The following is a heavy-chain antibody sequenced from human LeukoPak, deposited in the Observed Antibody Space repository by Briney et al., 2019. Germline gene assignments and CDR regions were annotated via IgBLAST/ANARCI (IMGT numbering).Heavy chain of an antibody. CDR2: IRSKPKNYAT. J-gene: IGHJ3*02. D-gene: IGHD1-26*01. CDR1: GFNFSGSA. Sequence: GGSLKLSCEASGFNFSGSAMHWVRQASGKGLEWVGRIRSKPKNYATTYAASVQGRFTISRDDSKNTAYLQMNSLKTEDTAVYYCTRPGSYSTDDAFDIWVQGAMVIVSS. CDR3: TRPGSYSTDDAFDI. V-gene: IGHV3-73*01.